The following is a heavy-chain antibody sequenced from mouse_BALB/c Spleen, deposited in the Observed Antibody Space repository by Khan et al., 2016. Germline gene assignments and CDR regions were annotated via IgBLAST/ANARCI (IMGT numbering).Heavy chain of an antibody. CDR1: GYSITSGYY. Sequence: EVQLLESGPGLVKPSQSLSLTCSVTGYSITSGYYWNWIRQFPGNNLEWMGYISYDGSNNYNPSLKNRISISRDTSKNQFFLKLNSVTTEDTAKYYCARLRRVYAMDYWGQGTSVTVSS. D-gene: IGHD2-12*01. CDR3: ARLRRVYAMDY. J-gene: IGHJ4*01. V-gene: IGHV3-6*02. CDR2: ISYDGSN.